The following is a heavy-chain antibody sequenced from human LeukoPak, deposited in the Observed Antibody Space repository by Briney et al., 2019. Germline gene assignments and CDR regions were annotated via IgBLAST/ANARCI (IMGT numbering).Heavy chain of an antibody. CDR1: GYTFTSYA. CDR2: INAGNGNT. J-gene: IGHJ4*02. Sequence: GASVKVSCKASGYTFTSYAMHWVRQAPGQRLEWMGWINAGNGNTKYSQKFQGRVTITRDTSASTAYMELRSLRSDDTAVYYCARDELFIEIAVAGTTDRSFDYWGQGTLVTVSS. D-gene: IGHD6-19*01. CDR3: ARDELFIEIAVAGTTDRSFDY. V-gene: IGHV1-3*01.